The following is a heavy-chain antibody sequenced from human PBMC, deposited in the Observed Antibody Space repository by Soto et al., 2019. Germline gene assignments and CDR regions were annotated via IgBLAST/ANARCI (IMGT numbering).Heavy chain of an antibody. V-gene: IGHV1-69*01. CDR1: GGTFSSYA. CDR3: ARSVARGTTPVFYGMDV. J-gene: IGHJ6*02. D-gene: IGHD4-17*01. Sequence: QVQLVQSGAEVKKPGSSVKVSCKASGGTFSSYAISWVRQAPGQGLEWMGGIIPIFGTANYAQKFQGRVTITADESTSTAYMELSSLRSEDTAVYYCARSVARGTTPVFYGMDVWGQGTTVTVSS. CDR2: IIPIFGTA.